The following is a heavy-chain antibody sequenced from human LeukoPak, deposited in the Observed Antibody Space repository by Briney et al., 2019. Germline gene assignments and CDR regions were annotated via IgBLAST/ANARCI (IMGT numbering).Heavy chain of an antibody. D-gene: IGHD6-19*01. V-gene: IGHV4-39*01. CDR3: ARHSKAEQWLVRSNPDY. Sequence: SETLSLTCTVSGGAISSSSYYWGWIRQRPGKGLEWIGSIYYSGSTYYNPSLKSRVTISVDTSKNQFSLKLSSVTAADTAVYYCARHSKAEQWLVRSNPDYWGQGTLVTVSS. J-gene: IGHJ4*02. CDR2: IYYSGST. CDR1: GGAISSSSYY.